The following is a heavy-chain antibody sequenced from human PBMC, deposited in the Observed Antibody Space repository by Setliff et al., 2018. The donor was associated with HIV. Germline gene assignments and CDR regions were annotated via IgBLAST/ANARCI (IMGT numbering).Heavy chain of an antibody. CDR2: IYTTGIT. CDR3: ARGPRPVDVDYYYMDV. CDR1: VDSISSGNYY. J-gene: IGHJ6*03. V-gene: IGHV4-61*02. Sequence: SETLSLTYTVSVDSISSGNYYWRWIRQPAGKGLEWIGLIYTTGITNYIPSLKSRVTISLDTSKNQFSLKLTSVTAADTAVYYCARGPRPVDVDYYYMDVWGKGTTVTVSS.